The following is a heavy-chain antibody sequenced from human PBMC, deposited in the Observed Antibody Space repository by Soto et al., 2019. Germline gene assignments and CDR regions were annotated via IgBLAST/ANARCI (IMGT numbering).Heavy chain of an antibody. V-gene: IGHV1-2*02. J-gene: IGHJ5*02. Sequence: ASVKVSCKASGYSLSGYYLHWVRQAPGQGPEWMGWINPNSGGTKYVQKFRGRVTMTRDTYISTVHLELSRLRFDDTAVYNCARGWGIAAPGPNWFDPWGQGTLVTVSS. CDR2: INPNSGGT. CDR3: ARGWGIAAPGPNWFDP. CDR1: GYSLSGYY. D-gene: IGHD6-13*01.